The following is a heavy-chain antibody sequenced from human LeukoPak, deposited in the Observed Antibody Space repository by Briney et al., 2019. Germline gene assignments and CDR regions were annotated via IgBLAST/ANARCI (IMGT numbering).Heavy chain of an antibody. CDR2: FDPEDGET. Sequence: ASVKVSCKVSGYTLTELSMHWVRQAPGKGLEWMGGFDPEDGETIYAQKFQGRVTMTEDTSTDTAYMELSSLRPEDTAVYYCATPQPLQQLVPGGDAFDIWGQGTMVTVSS. CDR1: GYTLTELS. V-gene: IGHV1-24*01. D-gene: IGHD6-13*01. CDR3: ATPQPLQQLVPGGDAFDI. J-gene: IGHJ3*02.